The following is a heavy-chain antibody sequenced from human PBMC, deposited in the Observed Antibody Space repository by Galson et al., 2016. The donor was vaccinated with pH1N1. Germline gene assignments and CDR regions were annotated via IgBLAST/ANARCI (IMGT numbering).Heavy chain of an antibody. V-gene: IGHV4-39*07. Sequence: ETLSLTCTVSGASISSRSYYWAWIRPPPGKGLEWIGSIYYSGSTHYNPSLQSRVTISEDTSRNQFSLKLSSVTAAYTAMYYCAKVSNSGDFWSGYYIDDWGQGTVVTVSS. CDR3: AKVSNSGDFWSGYYIDD. CDR1: GASISSRSYY. J-gene: IGHJ4*02. D-gene: IGHD3-3*01. CDR2: IYYSGST.